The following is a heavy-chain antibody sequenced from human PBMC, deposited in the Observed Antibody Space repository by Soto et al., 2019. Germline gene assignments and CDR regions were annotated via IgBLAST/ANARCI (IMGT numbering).Heavy chain of an antibody. CDR1: GVTFSSNS. CDR2: ISSRSITI. Sequence: PGGSLRLSCSASGVTFSSNSMNWVRQAPGKGLEWVSYISSRSITIYYADSVKGRFTISRDNAKNSLYLQMNSLRDEDTAVYYRARDPGTGSSFEAFDIWGQGTMVTVSS. V-gene: IGHV3-48*02. CDR3: ARDPGTGSSFEAFDI. J-gene: IGHJ3*02. D-gene: IGHD1-26*01.